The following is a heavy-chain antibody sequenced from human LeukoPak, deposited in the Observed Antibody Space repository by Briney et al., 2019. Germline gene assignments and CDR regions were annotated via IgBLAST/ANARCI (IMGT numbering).Heavy chain of an antibody. CDR2: ISASGDNT. CDR3: ARDTEPYYYYSSGFFYYFDY. D-gene: IGHD3-22*01. V-gene: IGHV3-23*01. CDR1: GFTFSSYA. J-gene: IGHJ4*02. Sequence: PGGSLRLSCAASGFTFSSYAMTWVRQAPGKGLEWVSGISASGDNTNYADSVKGRFTISRDSAKNSLFLQMNSLRDEDTAVYYCARDTEPYYYYSSGFFYYFDYWGLGTLVTVSS.